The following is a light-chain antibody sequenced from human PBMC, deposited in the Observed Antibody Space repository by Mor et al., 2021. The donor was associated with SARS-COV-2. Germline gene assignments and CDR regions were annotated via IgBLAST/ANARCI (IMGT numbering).Light chain of an antibody. V-gene: IGKV3-15*01. CDR3: QQYSNWPPWT. J-gene: IGKJ1*01. CDR1: QSVSSN. CDR2: GAS. Sequence: SQSVSSNLAWYQQKPGQSPRLLIYGASTRATGIPARFSGSGSGTEFTLTISSLQSEDFSVYYCQQYSNWPPWTFGQGTKLE.